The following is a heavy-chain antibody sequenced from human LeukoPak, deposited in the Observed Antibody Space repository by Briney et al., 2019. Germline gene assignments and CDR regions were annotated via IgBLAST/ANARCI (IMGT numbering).Heavy chain of an antibody. Sequence: ASVKVSCKTSGYTFTSHGFGWVRQAPGQGLEWMGWISGYNGDTNYAQKFQGRVTMTIDTSTNTAYMELRSLRSDDTAVYYCARRRRDAGQWLPFGHWGQGTLVTVSS. D-gene: IGHD6-19*01. CDR1: GYTFTSHG. CDR2: ISGYNGDT. V-gene: IGHV1-18*01. J-gene: IGHJ4*02. CDR3: ARRRRDAGQWLPFGH.